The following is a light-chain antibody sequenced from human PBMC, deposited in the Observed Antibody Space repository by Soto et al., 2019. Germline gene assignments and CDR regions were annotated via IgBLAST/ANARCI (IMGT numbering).Light chain of an antibody. CDR1: SSNIGAGYD. V-gene: IGLV1-40*01. Sequence: QSVLTQPPSVSGAPGQTVTISCTGSSSNIGAGYDVHWYRQLPGAAPKVLIYADIHRPSGVPGRFSASKSGSSASLAITGLQAEDEADYYCSSYTSSSTYVFGTGTKLTVL. J-gene: IGLJ1*01. CDR2: ADI. CDR3: SSYTSSSTYV.